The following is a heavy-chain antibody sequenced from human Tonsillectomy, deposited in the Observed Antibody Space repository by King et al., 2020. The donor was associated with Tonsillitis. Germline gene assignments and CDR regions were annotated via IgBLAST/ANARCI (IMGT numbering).Heavy chain of an antibody. CDR1: GFTFSSYS. CDR2: ISSSSSTI. D-gene: IGHD2-15*01. V-gene: IGHV3-48*01. Sequence: QLVQSGGGLVQPGGSLRLFCAASGFTFSSYSLIWVRQAPGKGLEWVSYISSSSSTIYYAASVKGRFTISRDNSKNSLYLQMNSLRAEDTAVYYCARVTYPPYCSGGTCYAPIFDYWGQGTLVTVSS. J-gene: IGHJ4*02. CDR3: ARVTYPPYCSGGTCYAPIFDY.